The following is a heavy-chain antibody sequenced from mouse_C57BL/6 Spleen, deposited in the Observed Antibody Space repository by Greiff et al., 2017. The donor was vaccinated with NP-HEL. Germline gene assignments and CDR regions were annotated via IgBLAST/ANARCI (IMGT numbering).Heavy chain of an antibody. Sequence: VQLQQSGAELARPGASVKMSCKASGYTFTSYTMHWVKQRPGQGLEWIGYINPSSGYTKYNQKFKDKATLTADKSSSTAYMQLSSLTSEDSAVYCCARKGDYAWYFDVWGTGTTVTVSS. CDR1: GYTFTSYT. V-gene: IGHV1-4*01. CDR2: INPSSGYT. J-gene: IGHJ1*03. D-gene: IGHD2-4*01. CDR3: ARKGDYAWYFDV.